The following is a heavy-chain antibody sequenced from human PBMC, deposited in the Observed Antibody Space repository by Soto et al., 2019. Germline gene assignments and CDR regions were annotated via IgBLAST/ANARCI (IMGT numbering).Heavy chain of an antibody. D-gene: IGHD1-26*01. CDR3: GRDPYSVARYYFDL. CDR1: EFTFSNYG. V-gene: IGHV3-33*01. J-gene: IGHJ4*02. CDR2: KWFSASGGNE. Sequence: GGSLRLSCATSEFTFSNYGIHWVRQAPGKGLEWVAVKWFSASGGNEYYADSGKGRFAISRDDSKQTAYLEMKSLRAEDTAVYYCGRDPYSVARYYFDLWCQETQVTVS.